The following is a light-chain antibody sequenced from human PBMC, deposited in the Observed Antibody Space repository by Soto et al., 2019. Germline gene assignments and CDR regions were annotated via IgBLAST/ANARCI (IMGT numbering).Light chain of an antibody. CDR3: SSYTSSSIPYV. V-gene: IGLV2-14*01. CDR2: DVS. CDR1: NSDVGGYNF. Sequence: QPVLTQPASVSGSPGQSITISCTGTNSDVGGYNFVSWYQQHPGKAPKLMIYDVSNRPLGVSNRFSGSKSGNTASLNISGLQAEDEADYYCSSYTSSSIPYVFGIGTKLTVL. J-gene: IGLJ1*01.